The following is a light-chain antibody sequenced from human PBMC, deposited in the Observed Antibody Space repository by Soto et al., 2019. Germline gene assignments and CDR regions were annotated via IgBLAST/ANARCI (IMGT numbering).Light chain of an antibody. Sequence: QSVLTQPPSASGTPGQRVSISCSGISSNIGSETVNWYQQFPGTAPKLLIYSSNQRPSGVPDRFSGSKSGTSAFLDISSLQSEDEAEYYCAAWDDSLNACVFGTGTKVTVL. CDR2: SSN. V-gene: IGLV1-44*01. J-gene: IGLJ1*01. CDR3: AAWDDSLNACV. CDR1: SSNIGSET.